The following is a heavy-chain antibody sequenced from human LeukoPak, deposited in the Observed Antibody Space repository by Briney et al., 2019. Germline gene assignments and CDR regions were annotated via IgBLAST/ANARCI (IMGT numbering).Heavy chain of an antibody. CDR3: ARDSGYECYFDY. CDR2: IYYSGST. Sequence: SETLSLTCTVSGGSISSSSYYWGWIRQPPGKGLEWIGSIYYSGSTYYNPSLKSRVTISVDTSKNQFSLKLSSVTAADTAVYYCARDSGYECYFDYWGQGTLVTVSS. CDR1: GGSISSSSYY. J-gene: IGHJ4*02. V-gene: IGHV4-39*07. D-gene: IGHD5-12*01.